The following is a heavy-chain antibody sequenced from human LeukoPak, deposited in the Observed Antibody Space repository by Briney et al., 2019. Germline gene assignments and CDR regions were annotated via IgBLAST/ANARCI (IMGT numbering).Heavy chain of an antibody. D-gene: IGHD2-15*01. CDR2: VNPSDGST. CDR3: ARGGGVVLYYFDS. V-gene: IGHV1-46*01. J-gene: IGHJ4*02. CDR1: GYTFTSYY. Sequence: GASVKVSCKASGYTFTSYYIHWVRQAPGQGLEWVGIVNPSDGSTTYAQRFQGRVTMTRDTSTTTVYMELSSLRSEDTAVYYCARGGGVVLYYFDSWGQGTLVTASS.